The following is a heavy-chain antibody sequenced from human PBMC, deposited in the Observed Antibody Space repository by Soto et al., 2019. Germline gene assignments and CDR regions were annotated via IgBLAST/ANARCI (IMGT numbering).Heavy chain of an antibody. CDR2: IYPGYSDT. J-gene: IGHJ4*03. CDR3: ARRDNRCYWYYFDF. V-gene: IGHV5-51*01. Sequence: PGESLKISCKTSGFRFINYWIAWVRQMPGKGLEWMGIIYPGYSDTRYSPSFQGQVTISADKALSLPYLAWLCLRACGSAMFYCARRDNRCYWYYFDFWGQGTLVTVSS. CDR1: GFRFINYW. D-gene: IGHD2-8*02.